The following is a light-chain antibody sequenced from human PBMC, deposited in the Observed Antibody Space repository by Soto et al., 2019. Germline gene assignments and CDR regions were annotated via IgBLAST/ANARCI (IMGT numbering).Light chain of an antibody. CDR1: QGISSY. CDR2: AAS. CDR3: QQLNSYPHT. J-gene: IGKJ4*01. V-gene: IGKV1-9*01. Sequence: DIQLTQSPSFLSASVGDRVTITCRASQGISSYLAWYQQKPGKAPKLLIYAASTLQSGVPSRFSGSGSGTEFTLTSSSLQPEDFATYYCQQLNSYPHTFGGGTKVEIK.